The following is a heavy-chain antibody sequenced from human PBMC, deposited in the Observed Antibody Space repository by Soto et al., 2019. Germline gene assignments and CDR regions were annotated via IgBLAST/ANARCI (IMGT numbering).Heavy chain of an antibody. V-gene: IGHV3-7*04. Sequence: EVQLVESGGGLVQPGGSLRLTCAASGFTFSSYWMTWVRQTPEKGLEWVANIKQEGSEKYYVDSVKGRFTISRDNANNLLYLQMSSLRAEDTAVYYCARDGDGIVPTINIFDFWGQGIPVTIFS. CDR3: ARDGDGIVPTINIFDF. CDR2: IKQEGSEK. CDR1: GFTFSSYW. D-gene: IGHD5-12*01. J-gene: IGHJ4*02.